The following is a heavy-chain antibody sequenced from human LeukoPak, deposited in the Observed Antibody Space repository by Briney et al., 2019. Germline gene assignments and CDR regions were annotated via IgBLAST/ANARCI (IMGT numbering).Heavy chain of an antibody. CDR2: INHSGST. CDR3: ARGRHIVVVPAAMGPGEPGMDV. V-gene: IGHV4-34*01. J-gene: IGHJ6*02. Sequence: SETLSLTCAVYGGSFSGYYWSWIRQPPGKGLEWIGEINHSGSTNYNPPLKSRVTISVATSKIQFSLELSSVTAADTAVYSCARGRHIVVVPAAMGPGEPGMDVWGQGTTVTVSS. D-gene: IGHD2-2*01. CDR1: GGSFSGYY.